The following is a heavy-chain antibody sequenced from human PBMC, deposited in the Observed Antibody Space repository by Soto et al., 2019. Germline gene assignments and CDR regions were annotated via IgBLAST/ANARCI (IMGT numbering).Heavy chain of an antibody. CDR3: ARDPGGARHYGSGSYYNPLGAFDI. CDR2: TYYRSKWYN. D-gene: IGHD3-10*01. Sequence: PSQTLSLTCAISGDSVSSNSAAWNWIRQSPSRGLEWLGRTYYRSKWYNDYAVSVKSRITINPDTSKNQFSLQLNSVTPEDTAVYYYARDPGGARHYGSGSYYNPLGAFDIWGQGTMVTVSS. J-gene: IGHJ3*02. V-gene: IGHV6-1*01. CDR1: GDSVSSNSAA.